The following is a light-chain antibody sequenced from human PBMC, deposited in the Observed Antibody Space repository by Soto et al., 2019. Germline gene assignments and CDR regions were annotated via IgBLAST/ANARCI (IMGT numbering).Light chain of an antibody. CDR2: GAS. CDR3: QQYGSSGT. CDR1: QSVGSN. V-gene: IGKV3-20*01. Sequence: EIVMTQSPATLSVSSGERATLSFRASQSVGSNLAWYQQKPGQAPRLLIYGASNRATGIPDRFSGSGSGTDFTLTISRLEPEDFAVYYCQQYGSSGTFGGGTKVDI. J-gene: IGKJ4*02.